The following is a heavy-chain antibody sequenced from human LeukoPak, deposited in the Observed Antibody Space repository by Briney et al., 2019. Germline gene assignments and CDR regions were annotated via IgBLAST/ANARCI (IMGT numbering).Heavy chain of an antibody. V-gene: IGHV4-34*01. CDR1: GGSFSGYY. D-gene: IGHD1-20*01. CDR3: ARRKFFGRYFRKGNWNPFDY. Sequence: PSETLSLTCAVYGGSFSGYYWSWIRQPPGKGLEWIGEINHSGSTNDNPSLKSRVTISVDTSKNQFSLKLSSVTAADTAVYYCARRKFFGRYFRKGNWNPFDYWGQGTLVTVSS. J-gene: IGHJ4*02. CDR2: INHSGST.